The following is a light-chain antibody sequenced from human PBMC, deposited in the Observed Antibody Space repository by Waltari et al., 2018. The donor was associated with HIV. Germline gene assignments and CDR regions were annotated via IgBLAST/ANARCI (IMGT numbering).Light chain of an antibody. CDR3: QQYGSSPIT. CDR1: QNVNSNY. J-gene: IGKJ4*01. Sequence: NVLTQSPGTLSLSPGERATLSCRASQNVNSNYLAWYQQRPGQAPRLLIYGASTRATGIPDRFSGSWSGTDFTLTISRLEPEDFAVFYCQQYGSSPITFGGGTKVEIK. V-gene: IGKV3-20*01. CDR2: GAS.